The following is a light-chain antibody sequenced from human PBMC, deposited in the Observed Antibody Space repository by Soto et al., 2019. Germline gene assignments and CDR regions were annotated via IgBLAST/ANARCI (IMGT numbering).Light chain of an antibody. CDR3: QQYNNWLWT. Sequence: EIVMTQSPATLSVSPGERATLSCRASQSVSSNLAWYQQKPGQAPRLLIYAAYTRATGIPARFSGSGSGTEFTLTISSLQSEDFALYYCQQYNNWLWTFGQGTKVEIK. CDR1: QSVSSN. V-gene: IGKV3-15*01. CDR2: AAY. J-gene: IGKJ1*01.